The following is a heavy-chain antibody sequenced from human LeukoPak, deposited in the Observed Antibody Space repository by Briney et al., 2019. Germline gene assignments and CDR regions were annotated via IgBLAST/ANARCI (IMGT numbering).Heavy chain of an antibody. D-gene: IGHD6-13*01. CDR3: ASGYSSSWYYYYYYMDV. CDR1: GGTFSSYA. V-gene: IGHV1-69*06. CDR2: IIPIFGTA. J-gene: IGHJ6*03. Sequence: SVKVSCKASGGTFSSYAISWVRQAPGQGLEWMGGIIPIFGTANYAQKFQGRVTITADKSTSTAYMELSSLRSEDTAVYYCASGYSSSWYYYYYYMDVWGKGTTVTVSS.